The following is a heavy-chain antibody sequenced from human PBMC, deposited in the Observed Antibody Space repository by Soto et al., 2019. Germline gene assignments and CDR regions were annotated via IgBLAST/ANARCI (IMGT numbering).Heavy chain of an antibody. V-gene: IGHV4-30-4*01. CDR3: ARDLAYCGGDCSAAIDY. D-gene: IGHD2-21*02. CDR1: GGSISSGDYY. Sequence: QVQLQESGPGLVKPSQTLSLTCTVSGGSISSGDYYWSWIRQPPGKGLEWIGYIYYSGSTYYNPSLKSRVTISVDTSKNQFSLKLSSVTAADTAVYYCARDLAYCGGDCSAAIDYWGQGTLVTVSS. J-gene: IGHJ4*02. CDR2: IYYSGST.